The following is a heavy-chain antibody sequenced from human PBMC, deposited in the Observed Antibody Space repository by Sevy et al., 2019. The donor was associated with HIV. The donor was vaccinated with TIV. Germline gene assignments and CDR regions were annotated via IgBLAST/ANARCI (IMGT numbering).Heavy chain of an antibody. CDR1: GFTFSNAW. CDR3: TTDSKTRGLSALLDY. Sequence: GGSLRLSCAASGFTFSNAWMSWVRQAPGKGLEWVGRIKSKTDGGTTDYAAPVKGRFTISRDDSKNTLYLQMNSLKTEDTAIYYCTTDSKTRGLSALLDYWGPGTLVTVSS. V-gene: IGHV3-15*01. CDR2: IKSKTDGGTT. J-gene: IGHJ4*02. D-gene: IGHD3-10*01.